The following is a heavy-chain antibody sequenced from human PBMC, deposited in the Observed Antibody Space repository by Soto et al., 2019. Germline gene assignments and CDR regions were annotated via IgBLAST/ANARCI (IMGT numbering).Heavy chain of an antibody. J-gene: IGHJ4*02. CDR3: ARTAYYYGSGTSSFLDY. V-gene: IGHV5-51*03. CDR1: GYSFSTYW. D-gene: IGHD3-10*01. Sequence: EVQLVQSGAEVKKPGESLKISCKGSGYSFSTYWIGWVRQMPGKGLEWMGIIYPGDSDTRYSPSFQGQVTISVDKSINTAYLQWSSLKASDTAMYYCARTAYYYGSGTSSFLDYWGQGTLVTVSS. CDR2: IYPGDSDT.